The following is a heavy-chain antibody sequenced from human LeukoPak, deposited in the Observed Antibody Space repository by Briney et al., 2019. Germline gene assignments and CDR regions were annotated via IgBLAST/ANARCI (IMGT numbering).Heavy chain of an antibody. Sequence: PGGSLRLSCAASGFTFSSYAMSWVRQAPGKGLEWVSAISGSGGSTYYADSVKGRFTISRDNSKNTLYLQMNSLRAEDTAVYYCATSYRHYDSSGYYLLPLDYWGQGTLVTVSS. D-gene: IGHD3-22*01. CDR1: GFTFSSYA. CDR3: ATSYRHYDSSGYYLLPLDY. CDR2: ISGSGGST. V-gene: IGHV3-23*01. J-gene: IGHJ4*02.